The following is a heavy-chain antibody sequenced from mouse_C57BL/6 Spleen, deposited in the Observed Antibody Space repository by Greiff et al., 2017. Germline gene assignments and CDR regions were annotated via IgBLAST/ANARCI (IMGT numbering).Heavy chain of an antibody. V-gene: IGHV1-69*01. CDR1: GYTFTSYW. D-gene: IGHD2-4*01. CDR3: ARIYYDYGVAD. CDR2: IDPSDSYT. J-gene: IGHJ3*01. Sequence: VQLQQPGAELVMPGASVKLSCKASGYTFTSYWMHWVKQRPGQGLEWIGEIDPSDSYTNYNQKFKGKSTLTVDKSSSTAYMQLSSLTSEDSAVYYCARIYYDYGVADWGEETLVTVSA.